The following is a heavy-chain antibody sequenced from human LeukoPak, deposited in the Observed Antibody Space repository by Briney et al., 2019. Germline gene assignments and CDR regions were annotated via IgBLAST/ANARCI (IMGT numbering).Heavy chain of an antibody. V-gene: IGHV1-69*01. CDR1: GGTFSSYA. CDR2: IIPIFCTA. Sequence: GSSVHVSCKASGGTFSSYAISWVRQAPAQGLEWMGGIIPIFCTANYAQKFQGRVTITAEEYTSTPYMELSSLRSEDTAVYYCARGDYDSSGYYFLTVYFWGQRTLVTVSS. D-gene: IGHD3-22*01. J-gene: IGHJ4*02. CDR3: ARGDYDSSGYYFLTVYF.